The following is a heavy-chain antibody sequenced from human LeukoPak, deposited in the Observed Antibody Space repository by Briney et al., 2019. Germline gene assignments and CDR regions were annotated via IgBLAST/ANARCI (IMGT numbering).Heavy chain of an antibody. V-gene: IGHV3-30*02. CDR2: IRYDGSNK. Sequence: QPGGSLRLSCAASGFTFSSYGMHWVRQAPGKGLEWVAFIRYDGSNKYYADSVKGRFTISRDNSKNTLYLQMNSLRAGDTAVYYCAKDQGYCSGGSCYENWFDPWGQGTLVTVSS. D-gene: IGHD2-15*01. CDR1: GFTFSSYG. CDR3: AKDQGYCSGGSCYENWFDP. J-gene: IGHJ5*02.